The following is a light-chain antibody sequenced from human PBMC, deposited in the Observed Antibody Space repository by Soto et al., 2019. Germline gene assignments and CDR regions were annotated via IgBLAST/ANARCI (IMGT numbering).Light chain of an antibody. V-gene: IGKV1-5*03. Sequence: DIQMTQDPSTLSASVGDRVTFTCRASQNINTWLAWYQQRPGRAPKLLIYKASTLKSGVPSRFSGSGSGTEFTLTISSLQPDDFATYYCQQCSSYYTFGQGTRLEIK. CDR3: QQCSSYYT. J-gene: IGKJ5*01. CDR1: QNINTW. CDR2: KAS.